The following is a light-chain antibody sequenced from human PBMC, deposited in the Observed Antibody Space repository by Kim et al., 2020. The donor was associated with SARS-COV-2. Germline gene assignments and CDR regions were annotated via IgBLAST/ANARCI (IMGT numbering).Light chain of an antibody. CDR1: QTVSSN. CDR2: GAS. J-gene: IGKJ1*01. Sequence: VSPGGRATLSCRASQTVSSNLAWYQQKAGQSPRLLIYGASTRATGLPARFSGSGSGTEFTLTISSLQSEDFAVYYCQQYTNWPPTFGQGTKVDIK. CDR3: QQYTNWPPT. V-gene: IGKV3-15*01.